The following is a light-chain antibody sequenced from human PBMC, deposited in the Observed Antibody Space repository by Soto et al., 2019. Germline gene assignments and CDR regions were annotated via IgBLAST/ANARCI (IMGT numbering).Light chain of an antibody. CDR3: AAWDDILNGVV. CDR2: SNN. J-gene: IGLJ2*01. V-gene: IGLV1-44*01. CDR1: SSNIGSNT. Sequence: QSVLTQPPSASGTPGQRVTISCSGSSSNIGSNTVNWYQQLPGTAPKLLIYSNNQRPSGVAERFSGSKSGTAASLAISGLQSEDEADYYCAAWDDILNGVVFGGGTKVTVL.